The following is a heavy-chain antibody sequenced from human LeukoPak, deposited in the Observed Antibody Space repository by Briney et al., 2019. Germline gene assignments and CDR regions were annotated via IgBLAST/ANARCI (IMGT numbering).Heavy chain of an antibody. D-gene: IGHD3-22*01. V-gene: IGHV1-2*02. Sequence: ASLKVSCKASGYTFTAYYTHCVPQAPGQGLEWMGRINPNSGSPNYTQKFQGRVTMTRDTSISTAYMELSRLRSDDTAVYYCARDPYHYDSSGYYYGRGGNAFDIWGQGTMVTVSS. CDR1: GYTFTAYY. J-gene: IGHJ3*02. CDR3: ARDPYHYDSSGYYYGRGGNAFDI. CDR2: INPNSGSP.